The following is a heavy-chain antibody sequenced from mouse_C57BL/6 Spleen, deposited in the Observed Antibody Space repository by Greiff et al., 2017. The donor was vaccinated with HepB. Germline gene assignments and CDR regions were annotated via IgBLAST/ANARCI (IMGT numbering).Heavy chain of an antibody. J-gene: IGHJ4*01. CDR3: ARHRGTTFGMDY. Sequence: VQLKQSGGDLVKPGGSLKLSCAASGFTFSSYGMSWVRQTPDKRLEWVATISSGGSYTYYPDSVKGRFTISRDNAKNTLYLQMSSLKSEDTAMYYCARHRGTTFGMDYWGQGTSVTVSS. CDR1: GFTFSSYG. V-gene: IGHV5-6*01. CDR2: ISSGGSYT. D-gene: IGHD5-5*01.